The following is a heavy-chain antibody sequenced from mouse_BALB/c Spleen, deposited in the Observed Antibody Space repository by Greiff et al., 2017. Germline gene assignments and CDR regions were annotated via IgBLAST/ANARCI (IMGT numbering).Heavy chain of an antibody. CDR1: GFTFSSYA. Sequence: EVQVVESGGGLVKPGGSLKLSCAASGFTFSSYAMSWVRQTPAKRLEWVATISSGGSYTYYPDSVKGRFTISRDNAKNTLYLQMSSLRSEDTAMYYCARSDGYYNFDYWGQGTTLTVSS. J-gene: IGHJ2*01. V-gene: IGHV5-9-3*01. CDR3: ARSDGYYNFDY. CDR2: ISSGGSYT. D-gene: IGHD2-3*01.